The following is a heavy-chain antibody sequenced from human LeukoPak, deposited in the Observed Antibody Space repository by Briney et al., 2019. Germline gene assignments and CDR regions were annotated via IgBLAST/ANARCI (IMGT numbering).Heavy chain of an antibody. CDR3: ARAYSETYHAGDY. CDR1: GFTFSSYS. J-gene: IGHJ4*02. CDR2: ISSSSSYI. V-gene: IGHV3-21*01. D-gene: IGHD1-26*01. Sequence: GGSLRLSCAASGFTFSSYSMNWVRQAPGKGLEWVSSISSSSSYIYYADSVKGRFTISRDNAKNSLYLQMNSLRAEDTAVYYCARAYSETYHAGDYWGQGTLVTASS.